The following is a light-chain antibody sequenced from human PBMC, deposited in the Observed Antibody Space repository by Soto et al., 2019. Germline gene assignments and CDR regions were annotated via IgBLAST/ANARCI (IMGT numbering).Light chain of an antibody. Sequence: QSALTQPASVSGSPGQSITISCTGTSSDVGSYNYVSWYQHHPGKAPKVIIYEVANRPSGISNRFSGSKSGNTAYLTISGLQAEEEADYYCSSYTNSNTVVFAGGTKLTVL. V-gene: IGLV2-14*01. CDR2: EVA. CDR3: SSYTNSNTVV. CDR1: SSDVGSYNY. J-gene: IGLJ2*01.